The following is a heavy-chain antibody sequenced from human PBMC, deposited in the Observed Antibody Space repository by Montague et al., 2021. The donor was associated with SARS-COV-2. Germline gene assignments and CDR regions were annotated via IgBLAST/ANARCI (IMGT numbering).Heavy chain of an antibody. V-gene: IGHV4-59*01. D-gene: IGHD3-9*01. CDR1: GGSISTYY. CDR3: ARLPYDNSYGMDV. J-gene: IGHJ6*02. CDR2: IDYSEST. Sequence: SETRSLTCTVSGGSISTYYWNWIRQFPGKGLEWIGYIDYSESTNYNPSLQSRVIILVDRSKIQFSLKLNSVAAADTAIYYCARLPYDNSYGMDVWGQGTTVTVSS.